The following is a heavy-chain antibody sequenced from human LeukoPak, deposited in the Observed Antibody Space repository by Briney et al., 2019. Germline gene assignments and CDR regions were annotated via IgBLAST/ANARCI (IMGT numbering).Heavy chain of an antibody. Sequence: PSETLSLTCTVSGGSISSYYWSWIRQPPGEGLEWIGYIYYSGSTNYNPSLKSRVTISVDTSKNQFSLKLSSVTAADTAVYYCARDIIQLWSRYFDLWGRGTLVTVSS. D-gene: IGHD5-18*01. CDR2: IYYSGST. CDR3: ARDIIQLWSRYFDL. CDR1: GGSISSYY. J-gene: IGHJ2*01. V-gene: IGHV4-59*01.